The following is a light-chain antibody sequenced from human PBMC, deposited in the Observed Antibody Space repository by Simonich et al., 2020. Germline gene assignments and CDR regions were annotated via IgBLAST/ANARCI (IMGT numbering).Light chain of an antibody. CDR1: QSLVHSDGNTY. CDR3: MQGTHWPPWT. CDR2: KVS. V-gene: IGKV2-30*02. J-gene: IGKJ1*01. Sequence: DVVMTQSPLSLPVTLGQPASISCRSSQSLVHSDGNTYLNWFQQRPGQSPRRLIYKVSNRDSGVPDRFSGSGSGTDFTLKISRVEAEDVGVYYCMQGTHWPPWTFGQATKVEIK.